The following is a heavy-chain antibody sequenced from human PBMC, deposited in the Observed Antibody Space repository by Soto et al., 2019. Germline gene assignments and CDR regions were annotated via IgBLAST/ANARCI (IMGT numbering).Heavy chain of an antibody. CDR2: INQDGSQR. Sequence: EVQLVESGGGLVQRGGSLRLSCAGSGFTFRDYWMNWVRQAPGKGREWVANINQDGSQRYYVDYVKGRFTISRDNAKNSLYLEMNSLRAGDTAVYYCAKYTSADDYWGQGTLVTVSS. J-gene: IGHJ4*02. V-gene: IGHV3-7*01. D-gene: IGHD3-10*01. CDR3: AKYTSADDY. CDR1: GFTFRDYW.